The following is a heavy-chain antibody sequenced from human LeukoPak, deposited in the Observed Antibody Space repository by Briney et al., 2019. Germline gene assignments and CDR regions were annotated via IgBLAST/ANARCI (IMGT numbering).Heavy chain of an antibody. CDR3: ARGIRRNINYWFDP. D-gene: IGHD1-14*01. CDR2: MNPNSGNT. J-gene: IGHJ5*02. V-gene: IGHV1-8*03. Sequence: GASVKVSCKASGYTFTSYGISWVRQATGQGLEWMGWMNPNSGNTGYAQKFQGRVSITRNTSISTAYMELSSLRSEDTAVYYCARGIRRNINYWFDPWGQGTPVTVSS. CDR1: GYTFTSYG.